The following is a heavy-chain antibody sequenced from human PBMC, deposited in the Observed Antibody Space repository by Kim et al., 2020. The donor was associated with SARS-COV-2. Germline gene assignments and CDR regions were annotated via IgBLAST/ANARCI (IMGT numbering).Heavy chain of an antibody. CDR2: ISSSGSTI. CDR3: ARDIWDSGSEREPS. CDR1: GFTFTDYF. J-gene: IGHJ5*02. Sequence: GGSLRLSCAASGFTFTDYFMSWIRQASGKGLEWVAYISSSGSTIFYADSVKGRFIISRDNAMNSVSLHMNSLRAEDTAVYYCARDIWDSGSEREPSWGQGTLVSVST. V-gene: IGHV3-11*04. D-gene: IGHD1-1*01.